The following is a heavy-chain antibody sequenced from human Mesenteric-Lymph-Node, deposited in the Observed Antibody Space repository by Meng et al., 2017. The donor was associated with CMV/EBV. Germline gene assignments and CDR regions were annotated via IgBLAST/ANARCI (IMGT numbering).Heavy chain of an antibody. V-gene: IGHV4-39*07. D-gene: IGHD3-22*01. CDR1: GGSVSSSSYY. CDR2: IYYSGST. Sequence: SETLSLTCTVSGGSVSSSSYYWGWIRQPPGKGLEWIGSIYYSGSTYYNPSLKSRVTISVDTSKNQFSLKLSSVTAADTAVYYCAGAPTVVEGAFDIWGQGTMVTVSS. J-gene: IGHJ3*02. CDR3: AGAPTVVEGAFDI.